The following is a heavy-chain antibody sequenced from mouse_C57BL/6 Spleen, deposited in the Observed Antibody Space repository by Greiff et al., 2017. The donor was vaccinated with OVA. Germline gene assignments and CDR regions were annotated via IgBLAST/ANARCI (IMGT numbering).Heavy chain of an antibody. Sequence: EVKGVESGGGLVKPGGSLKLSCAASGFTFSSYAMSWVRQTPEKRLEWVATISDGGSYTYYPDNVKGRFTISRDNAKNNLYLQMSHLKSEDTAMYYCAREGDDYASWFAYWGQGTLVTVSA. CDR3: AREGDDYASWFAY. D-gene: IGHD2-4*01. V-gene: IGHV5-4*01. CDR2: ISDGGSYT. CDR1: GFTFSSYA. J-gene: IGHJ3*01.